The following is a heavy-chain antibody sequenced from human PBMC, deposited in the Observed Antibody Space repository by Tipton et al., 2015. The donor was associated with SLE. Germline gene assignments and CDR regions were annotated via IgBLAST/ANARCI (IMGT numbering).Heavy chain of an antibody. CDR2: IRYDGSNK. CDR1: GFTFSSYG. D-gene: IGHD3-3*01. Sequence: SLRLSCAASGFTFSSYGMYWVRQAPGKGLEWVAFIRYDGSNKYYADSVKGRFTISRDNSKNTLYLQMNSLRAEDTAVYYCARDAGVVTRENYFDYWGQGTLVTVSS. V-gene: IGHV3-33*07. CDR3: ARDAGVVTRENYFDY. J-gene: IGHJ4*02.